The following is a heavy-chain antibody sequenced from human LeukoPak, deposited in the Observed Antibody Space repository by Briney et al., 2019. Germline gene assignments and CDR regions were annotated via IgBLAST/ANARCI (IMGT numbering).Heavy chain of an antibody. J-gene: IGHJ4*02. CDR2: IIPIFGIA. CDR3: ARYRERGSYYFDY. CDR1: GGTFSSYA. Sequence: GASVKVSCKASGGTFSSYAISWVRQAPGQGLEWMGRIIPIFGIANYAQKFQGRVTITADKSTSTAYMELSSLRSEDTAVYYCARYRERGSYYFDYWGQGTLVTVSS. V-gene: IGHV1-69*04. D-gene: IGHD1-26*01.